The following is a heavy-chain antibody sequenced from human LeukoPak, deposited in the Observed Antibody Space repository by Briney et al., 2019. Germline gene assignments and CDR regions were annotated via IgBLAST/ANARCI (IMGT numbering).Heavy chain of an antibody. CDR2: ISAYNGNT. CDR1: GYTFTSYG. D-gene: IGHD6-19*01. CDR3: ARAAEQWLVRRWFDP. Sequence: ASVKVSCKASGYTFTSYGISWVRQAPGQGLEWMGWISAYNGNTNYAQKLQGRVTMTTDTSTSTAYMELRSLRSDDTAVYYCARAAEQWLVRRWFDPWGQGTLVAVSS. V-gene: IGHV1-18*01. J-gene: IGHJ5*02.